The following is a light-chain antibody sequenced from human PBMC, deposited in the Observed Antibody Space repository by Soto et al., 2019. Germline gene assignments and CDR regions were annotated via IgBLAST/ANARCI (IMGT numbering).Light chain of an antibody. CDR2: DAS. J-gene: IGKJ2*01. V-gene: IGKV3-11*01. Sequence: DIVLTQSPATLSLSPGERVTLSCRASQSVSSYLAWYQQKPGQAPRLLIYDASNRATGIPARFSGSGSGTDFTLTISSLEPEDFAVYYCRQRSNWPPTFGQGTKLEIK. CDR3: RQRSNWPPT. CDR1: QSVSSY.